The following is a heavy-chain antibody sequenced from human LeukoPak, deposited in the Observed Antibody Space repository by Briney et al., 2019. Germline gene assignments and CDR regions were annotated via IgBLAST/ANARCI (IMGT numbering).Heavy chain of an antibody. V-gene: IGHV6-1*01. J-gene: IGHJ4*02. Sequence: QTLSLTCAISGDSFSSNSAAWIWIRQSPSKGLEWLGRTYYRSTWYNDYAVSVKSRITINPDTSKNQFSLQLNSVTPEDTAIYYCARAYNYGFDYWGQGTLVTVSS. D-gene: IGHD5-18*01. CDR1: GDSFSSNSAA. CDR3: ARAYNYGFDY. CDR2: TYYRSTWYN.